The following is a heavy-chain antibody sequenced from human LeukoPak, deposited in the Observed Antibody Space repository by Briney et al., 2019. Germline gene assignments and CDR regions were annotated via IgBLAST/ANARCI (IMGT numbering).Heavy chain of an antibody. CDR2: IVVGSGNT. D-gene: IGHD6-13*01. J-gene: IGHJ4*02. CDR3: AAVPPAAAGTGGIDY. Sequence: ASVKVSCKASGFTFTSSAVQWVRQARGQRLEWIGWIVVGSGNTNYAQKFQERVTITRDMSTSTAYMELGSLRSEDTAVYYCAAVPPAAAGTGGIDYWGQGTLVTVSS. V-gene: IGHV1-58*01. CDR1: GFTFTSSA.